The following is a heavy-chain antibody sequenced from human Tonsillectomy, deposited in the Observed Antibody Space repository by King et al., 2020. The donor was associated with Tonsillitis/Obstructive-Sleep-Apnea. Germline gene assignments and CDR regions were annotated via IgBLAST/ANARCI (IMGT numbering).Heavy chain of an antibody. CDR2: ISPYNGDT. CDR3: ARDSMSHYYDSSAYYTFAY. CDR1: GYTFSNYG. V-gene: IGHV1-18*01. J-gene: IGHJ4*02. Sequence: VQLVQSGPEVKKPGASVKVSCKASGYTFSNYGISWVRQAPGQGLEWMGWISPYNGDTNYAQKLQGRVTMTTGTSTSTAYMELRSLRSDDTAVYYCARDSMSHYYDSSAYYTFAYWGQGTLVTVSS. D-gene: IGHD3-22*01.